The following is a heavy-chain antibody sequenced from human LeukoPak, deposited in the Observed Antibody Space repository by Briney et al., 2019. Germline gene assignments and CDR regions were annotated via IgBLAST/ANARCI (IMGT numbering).Heavy chain of an antibody. J-gene: IGHJ4*02. D-gene: IGHD6-19*01. CDR3: AKDLTLAVAGTWAY. Sequence: LGGSLRLSCAASGFTVSSNYMTWVRQAPGKGLEWASAISGSGGSTYYADSVKGRFTISRDNSKNTLYLQMNSLRAEDTAVYYCAKDLTLAVAGTWAYWGQGTLVTVSS. CDR2: ISGSGGST. CDR1: GFTVSSNY. V-gene: IGHV3-23*01.